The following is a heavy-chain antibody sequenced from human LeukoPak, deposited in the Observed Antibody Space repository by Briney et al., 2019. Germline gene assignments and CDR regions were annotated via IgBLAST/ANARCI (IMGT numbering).Heavy chain of an antibody. Sequence: SETLSLTCTVSGGSISSYYWSWIRQPPGKGLEWIGYIYYSGSTNYNPSLKSRVTISVDTSKNQFSLKLSSVTAADTAVYYCAGGPGYSYGYFDYWGQGTLVTVSS. V-gene: IGHV4-59*08. CDR2: IYYSGST. CDR1: GGSISSYY. J-gene: IGHJ4*02. D-gene: IGHD5-18*01. CDR3: AGGPGYSYGYFDY.